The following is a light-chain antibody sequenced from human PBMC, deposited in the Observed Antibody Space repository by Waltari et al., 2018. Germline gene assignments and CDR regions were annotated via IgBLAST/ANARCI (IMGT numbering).Light chain of an antibody. Sequence: SHRASQSVRKYLAWDQQKPGQAPSLLSYDASTSATGIPDRFSGSGSGTDFSLTISRLEPEDFAVYYCQKYVSLPATFGQGTKVEIK. CDR1: QSVRKY. CDR2: DAS. J-gene: IGKJ1*01. CDR3: QKYVSLPAT. V-gene: IGKV3-20*01.